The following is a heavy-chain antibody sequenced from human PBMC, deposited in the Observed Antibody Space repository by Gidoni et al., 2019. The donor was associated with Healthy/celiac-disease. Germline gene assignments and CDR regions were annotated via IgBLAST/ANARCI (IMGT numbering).Heavy chain of an antibody. CDR3: ARQWGEARSTDY. CDR1: GGSISSRSYY. V-gene: IGHV4-39*01. D-gene: IGHD3-10*01. CDR2: IYYSGST. Sequence: QLQLQESGPGLVKPSETLSLTCTVSGGSISSRSYYWGWIRQPPGKGLEWIGSIYYSGSTYYNPSLKSRVTISVDTSKNQFSLKLSSVTAADTAVYYCARQWGEARSTDYWGQGTLVTVSS. J-gene: IGHJ4*02.